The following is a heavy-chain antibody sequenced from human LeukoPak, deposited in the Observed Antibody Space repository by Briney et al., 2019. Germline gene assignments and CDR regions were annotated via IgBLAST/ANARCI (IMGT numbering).Heavy chain of an antibody. V-gene: IGHV4-34*01. CDR3: ARGGSYLYSNYDY. CDR1: GGSFSGYY. CDR2: INHSGST. J-gene: IGHJ4*02. Sequence: SETLSLTCAVYGGSFSGYYWSWIRQPPGKGLEWIGEINHSGSTNYNPSLKSRVTISVDTSKNQFSLKLSSVTAADTAAYYCARGGSYLYSNYDYWGQGTLVTVSS. D-gene: IGHD4-11*01.